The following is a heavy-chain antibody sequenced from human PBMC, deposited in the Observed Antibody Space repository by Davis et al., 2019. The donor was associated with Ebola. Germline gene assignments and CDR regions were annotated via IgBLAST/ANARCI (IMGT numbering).Heavy chain of an antibody. CDR1: GGSISSYY. CDR3: ARRRPMITFDY. Sequence: SETLSLTCTVSGGSISSYYWSWIRQPPGKGLEWIGYIYYSGSTNYNPSLKSRVTISVDTSKTQFSLKLSSVTAADTAVYYCARRRPMITFDYWGQGTLVTVSS. J-gene: IGHJ4*02. CDR2: IYYSGST. V-gene: IGHV4-59*08. D-gene: IGHD3-16*01.